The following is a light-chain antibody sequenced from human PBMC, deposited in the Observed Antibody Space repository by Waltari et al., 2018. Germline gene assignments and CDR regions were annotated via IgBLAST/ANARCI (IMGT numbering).Light chain of an antibody. CDR2: EDS. CDR3: CSYGGSSPWV. J-gene: IGLJ3*02. Sequence: QSAPTQPASVSGSPGQAITISCTGTSRDVGSYELVSWYKQHPGKAPKYIIYEDSKRPSGGSNRFSASKSGNTASLTISGLQAEDEAHYYCCSYGGSSPWVVGGGTKVIVL. V-gene: IGLV2-23*01. CDR1: SRDVGSYEL.